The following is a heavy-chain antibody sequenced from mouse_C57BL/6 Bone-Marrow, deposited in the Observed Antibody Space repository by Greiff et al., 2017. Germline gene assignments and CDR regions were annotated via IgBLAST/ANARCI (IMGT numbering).Heavy chain of an antibody. CDR1: GYTFTSYW. V-gene: IGHV1-50*01. D-gene: IGHD1-1*01. Sequence: VQLQQPGAELVKPGASVKLSCKASGYTFTSYWMQWVKQRPGQGLEWIGEIDPSDSYTNYNQKFKGKATLTVDTSSSTAYMQLSSLTSEDSAVYYWARGGYYSRGAMDYWGQGTSVTVSS. CDR2: IDPSDSYT. CDR3: ARGGYYSRGAMDY. J-gene: IGHJ4*01.